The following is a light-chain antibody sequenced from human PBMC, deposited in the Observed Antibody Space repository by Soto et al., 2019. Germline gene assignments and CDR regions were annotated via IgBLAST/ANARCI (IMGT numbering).Light chain of an antibody. J-gene: IGKJ5*01. Sequence: EIMFTQSPATPSLFSGERATLSCRASQSVGSNLAWYQQKPGQAPRLLINDASTRATGVPARFSGWGSGTEFTLTISSLQSEDFAVYYCQQYHNWPPITFGQGTRLEIK. V-gene: IGKV3-15*01. CDR1: QSVGSN. CDR3: QQYHNWPPIT. CDR2: DAS.